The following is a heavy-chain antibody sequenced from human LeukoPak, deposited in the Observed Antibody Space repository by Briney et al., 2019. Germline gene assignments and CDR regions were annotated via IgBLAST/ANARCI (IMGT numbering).Heavy chain of an antibody. V-gene: IGHV4-4*07. CDR2: VHASGNS. J-gene: IGHJ4*02. CDR1: SVSITSYH. CDR3: ARDGLYSYGYSYFDY. Sequence: SETLSLTCTVSSVSITSYHWSWTRQSAGKGLEWIGRVHASGNSNYNPSLKSRVTMSVDTSKNQFSLKLTSVTAADTAVYYCARDGLYSYGYSYFDYWGQGTLVTVSA. D-gene: IGHD5-18*01.